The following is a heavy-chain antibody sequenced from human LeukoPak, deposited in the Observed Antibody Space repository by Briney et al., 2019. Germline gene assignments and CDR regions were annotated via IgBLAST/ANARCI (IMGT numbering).Heavy chain of an antibody. D-gene: IGHD6-13*01. J-gene: IGHJ4*02. CDR3: ARGSSGIAAAGPDY. CDR2: IKQDGSEK. V-gene: IGHV3-7*01. CDR1: GFTFSSYW. Sequence: GGSLRLSCAASGFTFSSYWMNWVRQAPGKGLEWVANIKQDGSEKYYVDSVKGRFTISRDNAKNSLYLQMNSLRAEDTAVYYRARGSSGIAAAGPDYWGQGTLVTVSS.